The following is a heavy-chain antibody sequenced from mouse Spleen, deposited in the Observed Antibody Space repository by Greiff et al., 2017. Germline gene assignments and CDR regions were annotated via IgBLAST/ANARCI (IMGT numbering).Heavy chain of an antibody. D-gene: IGHD1-1*01. V-gene: IGHV3-6*01. CDR3: ASPFYYGSSYAMDY. CDR2: ISYDGSN. Sequence: EVKLQESGPGLVKPSQSLSLTCSVTGYSITSGYYWNWIRQFPGNKLEWMGYISYDGSNNYNPSLKNRISITRDTSKNQFFLKLNSVTTEDTATYYCASPFYYGSSYAMDYWGQGTSVTVSS. J-gene: IGHJ4*01. CDR1: GYSITSGYY.